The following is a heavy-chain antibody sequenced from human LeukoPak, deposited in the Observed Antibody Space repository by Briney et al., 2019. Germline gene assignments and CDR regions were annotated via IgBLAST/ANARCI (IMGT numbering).Heavy chain of an antibody. CDR1: GFPFSSYW. D-gene: IGHD5-24*01. CDR2: IKPDGSEK. CDR3: ARGQMAGY. J-gene: IGHJ4*02. V-gene: IGHV3-7*05. Sequence: GGSLRPSCAASGFPFSSYWMSWVRQAPGKGLEWVANIKPDGSEKSYVDPVKGRFTISRDNAKNSLYLQMNSLRAEDTAVYYCARGQMAGYWGQGTLVTVSS.